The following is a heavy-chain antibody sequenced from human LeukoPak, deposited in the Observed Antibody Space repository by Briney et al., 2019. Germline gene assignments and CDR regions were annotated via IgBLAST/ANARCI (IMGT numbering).Heavy chain of an antibody. CDR1: GASISSGSYY. Sequence: SETLSLTCTVSGASISSGSYYWGWIRQPPGRGLEWIASIYYSGSTYYNPSLKSRVTMSADTSKNQLSLKLSSVTAADTAVYYCARPYYYDSRIDPWGQGILVTVSS. J-gene: IGHJ5*02. D-gene: IGHD3-22*01. V-gene: IGHV4-39*07. CDR3: ARPYYYDSRIDP. CDR2: IYYSGST.